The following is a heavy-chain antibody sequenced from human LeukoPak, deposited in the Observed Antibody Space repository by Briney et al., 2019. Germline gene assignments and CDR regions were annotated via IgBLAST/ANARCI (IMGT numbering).Heavy chain of an antibody. CDR1: GFTFSSFG. CDR2: ISSSSNYI. Sequence: KPGGSLRLSCAASGFTFSSFGMNWVRQAPGKGLEWVSIISSSSNYIYYADSVKARFTISRDNAKNSLYLQMNSLRAEDTAVYYCEVDGNYYGSGSYYNAPFDYWGQGTLVTVSS. D-gene: IGHD3-10*01. J-gene: IGHJ4*02. CDR3: EVDGNYYGSGSYYNAPFDY. V-gene: IGHV3-21*01.